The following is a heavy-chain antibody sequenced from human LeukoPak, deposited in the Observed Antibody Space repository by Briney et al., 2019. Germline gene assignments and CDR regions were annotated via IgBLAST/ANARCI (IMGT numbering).Heavy chain of an antibody. CDR3: ARMDYYGSGTYHSWFDP. CDR2: IYAGGKT. D-gene: IGHD3-10*01. J-gene: IGHJ5*02. V-gene: IGHV4-61*02. Sequence: ALSLTCTVSGDSISTGGYFWSWIRQPAGKGLEWIGRIYAGGKTNYNPSLRSRVTISVDTSRNQFSLKLNSVTAADTAVYYCARMDYYGSGTYHSWFDPWGQGTLVTVSS. CDR1: GDSISTGGYF.